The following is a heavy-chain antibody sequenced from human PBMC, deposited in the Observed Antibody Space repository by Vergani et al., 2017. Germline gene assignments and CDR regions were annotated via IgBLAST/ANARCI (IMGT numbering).Heavy chain of an antibody. J-gene: IGHJ4*02. CDR3: ARGRPTYDSSGYYFLYFDY. Sequence: QVQLQESGPGLVKPSETLSLTCTVSGGSISGYYWSWIRQPPGKGLEWIGEINHSGSTNYNPSLKSRVTISVDTSKNQFSLKLSSVTAADTAVYYCARGRPTYDSSGYYFLYFDYWGQGTLVTVSS. D-gene: IGHD3-22*01. CDR2: INHSGST. V-gene: IGHV4-34*01. CDR1: GGSISGYY.